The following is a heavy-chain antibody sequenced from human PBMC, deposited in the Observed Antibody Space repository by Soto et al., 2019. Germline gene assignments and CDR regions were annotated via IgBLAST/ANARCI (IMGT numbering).Heavy chain of an antibody. CDR2: ISAYNGNT. V-gene: IGHV1-18*01. CDR3: ARERNFCTNAVCSFFRMDC. J-gene: IGHJ4*01. CDR1: GYTFTSYG. D-gene: IGHD2-8*01. Sequence: QVQLVQSGAEVKKPGASVKVSCKASGYTFTSYGISWVRQAPGQGLEWMGWISAYNGNTNYAQKFQGRVTMTTDTSTSTTYMDIRSLRSDKTPVCFSARERNFCTNAVCSFFRMDCWGHGTMVTVSS.